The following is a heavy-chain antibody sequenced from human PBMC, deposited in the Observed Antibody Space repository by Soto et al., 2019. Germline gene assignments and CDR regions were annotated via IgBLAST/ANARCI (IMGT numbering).Heavy chain of an antibody. CDR1: GYTFINYY. CDR2: INPTGGST. Sequence: QVQLVQSGAEVKKPGASVNISCKASGYTFINYYIHWVRQAPGQGLEWMAIINPTGGSTNYAQRFQSRVTLTMDTSTTTVYMELSSPRFEDTAVYYCARDLAAGDYWGQGTLVTVSS. J-gene: IGHJ4*02. CDR3: ARDLAAGDY. D-gene: IGHD6-25*01. V-gene: IGHV1-46*01.